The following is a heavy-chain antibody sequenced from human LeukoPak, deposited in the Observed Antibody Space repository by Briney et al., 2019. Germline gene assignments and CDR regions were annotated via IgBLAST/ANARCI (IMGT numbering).Heavy chain of an antibody. CDR1: GGSISSYY. Sequence: SETLSLTCTVSGGSISSYYWSWIRRPPGKGLEWIGYIYYSGSTNYNPSLKSRVTISVGTSKNQFSLKLSSVTAADTAVYYCARDHGDYLYYFDYWGQGTLVTVSS. CDR2: IYYSGST. J-gene: IGHJ4*02. CDR3: ARDHGDYLYYFDY. D-gene: IGHD4-17*01. V-gene: IGHV4-59*01.